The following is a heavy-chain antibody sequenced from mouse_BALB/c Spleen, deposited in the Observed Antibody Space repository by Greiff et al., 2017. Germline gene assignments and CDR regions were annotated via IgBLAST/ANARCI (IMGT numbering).Heavy chain of an antibody. V-gene: IGHV14-3*02. J-gene: IGHJ1*01. CDR3: ALFPDGYDWYVDV. CDR2: IDPANGNT. D-gene: IGHD2-2*01. Sequence: EVQLQQSGAELVKPGASVKLSCTASGFNIKDTYMHWVKQRPEQGLEWIGRIDPANGNTKYDPKFQGKATITADTSSNTAYLQLSSLTSEDTAVYYCALFPDGYDWYVDVWGAGTTVTVSS. CDR1: GFNIKDTY.